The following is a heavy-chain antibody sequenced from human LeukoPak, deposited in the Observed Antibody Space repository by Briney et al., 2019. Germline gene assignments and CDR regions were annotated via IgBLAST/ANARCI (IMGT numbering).Heavy chain of an antibody. Sequence: PSETLSLTCTVSGGSISSSSYYWGWIRQPPGKGLEWIGYIYYSGSTNYNPSLKSRVTISVDTSKNQFSLKLSSVTAADTAVYYCARSVVPAAISIGVWGQGTLVTVSS. CDR1: GGSISSSSYY. CDR2: IYYSGST. D-gene: IGHD2-2*02. J-gene: IGHJ4*02. CDR3: ARSVVPAAISIGV. V-gene: IGHV4-61*05.